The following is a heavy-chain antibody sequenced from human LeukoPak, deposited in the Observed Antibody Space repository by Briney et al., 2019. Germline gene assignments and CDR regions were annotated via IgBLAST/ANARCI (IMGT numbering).Heavy chain of an antibody. CDR2: ISSSGSTI. Sequence: GGSLRLSCAASGFTFSDYYMSWIRQAPGKGLEWVSYISSSGSTIYYADSVKGRFTISRDNAKNSLYLQMNSLRAEDTSVYYCARDYGATAYYGMDVWGQGTTVTVSS. CDR3: ARDYGATAYYGMDV. V-gene: IGHV3-11*01. J-gene: IGHJ6*02. CDR1: GFTFSDYY. D-gene: IGHD5-12*01.